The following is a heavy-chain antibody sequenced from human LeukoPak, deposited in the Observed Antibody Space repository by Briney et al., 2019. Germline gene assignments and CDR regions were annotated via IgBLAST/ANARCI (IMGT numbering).Heavy chain of an antibody. CDR2: IFHSGST. J-gene: IGHJ4*02. Sequence: SETLSLTCAVSHYSISSGYYWGWIRQPPGKGLEWIGCIFHSGSTYYNPSLKSRVTISVDTSKNQFSLNLSSVTAADTAVYYCSRARFGESPYFDYWGQGTLVTVSS. CDR3: SRARFGESPYFDY. V-gene: IGHV4-38-2*01. CDR1: HYSISSGYY. D-gene: IGHD3-10*02.